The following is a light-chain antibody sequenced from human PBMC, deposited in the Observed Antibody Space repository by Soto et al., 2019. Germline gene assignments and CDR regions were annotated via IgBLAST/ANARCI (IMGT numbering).Light chain of an antibody. CDR2: DVT. Sequence: QSALTQPRSVSGSPGQSVTISCTGTSSDVGGYSFVSWYQQHPGKAPKLMIYDVTKRPSGVPDRFYGSKSGNTASLTISGLQAEDEADYYCCSYAGSYTYVFGTGTKLTVL. V-gene: IGLV2-11*01. J-gene: IGLJ1*01. CDR1: SSDVGGYSF. CDR3: CSYAGSYTYV.